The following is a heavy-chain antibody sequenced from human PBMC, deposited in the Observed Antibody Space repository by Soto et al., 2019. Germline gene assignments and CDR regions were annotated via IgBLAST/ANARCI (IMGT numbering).Heavy chain of an antibody. V-gene: IGHV1-69*13. CDR2: IIPIFGTA. J-gene: IGHJ4*02. Sequence: GASVKVSCKASGGTFSSYAISWVRQAPGQGLEWMGGIIPIFGTANYAQKFQGRVTITADESTSTAYMELSSLRSEDTAVYYCARVKERSGWYLFLDYWGQGTLVTVSS. D-gene: IGHD6-19*01. CDR3: ARVKERSGWYLFLDY. CDR1: GGTFSSYA.